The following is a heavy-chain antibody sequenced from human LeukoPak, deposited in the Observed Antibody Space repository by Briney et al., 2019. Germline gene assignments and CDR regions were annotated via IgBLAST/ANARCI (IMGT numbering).Heavy chain of an antibody. V-gene: IGHV3-48*03. CDR3: AKWFPGNMDV. CDR1: GFTFNRYE. D-gene: IGHD3-22*01. Sequence: GSLRLSCEASGFTFNRYEFIWVRQAPGKGLEWVSYIHTSASTTYYADSVRGRFSISRDNAKSSLYLQMNSLRAEDTAVYYCAKWFPGNMDVWGKGTTVTVSS. CDR2: IHTSASTT. J-gene: IGHJ6*04.